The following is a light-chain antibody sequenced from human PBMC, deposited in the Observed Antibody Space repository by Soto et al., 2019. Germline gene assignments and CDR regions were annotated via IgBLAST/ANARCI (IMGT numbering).Light chain of an antibody. J-gene: IGKJ1*01. CDR2: DAS. CDR1: QSISVY. CDR3: QQRSDLPWT. Sequence: EIELTQSPATLSLSPGERVSLSCRANQSISVYLAWYQQKAGQAPRLLIYDASTRPTGVSARFSGSGSGTDFTLTISSLEAEDFAVYYCQQRSDLPWTFDQGTKVEIK. V-gene: IGKV3-11*01.